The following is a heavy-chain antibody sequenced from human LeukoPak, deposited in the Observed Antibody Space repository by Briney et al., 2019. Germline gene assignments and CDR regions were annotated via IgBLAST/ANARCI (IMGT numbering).Heavy chain of an antibody. D-gene: IGHD3-16*01. CDR1: GFTFSSSW. CDR3: ARDLGWGSYTDH. CDR2: INSDGSTR. V-gene: IGHV3-74*01. Sequence: GGSLRLSCAASGFTFSSSWMHWVRHAPGKGLVWVSRINSDGSTRSYADSVKGRFTISRDNAKNTLYLQMNSLRAEDTAVYYCARDLGWGSYTDHWGQGTLVTVSS. J-gene: IGHJ4*02.